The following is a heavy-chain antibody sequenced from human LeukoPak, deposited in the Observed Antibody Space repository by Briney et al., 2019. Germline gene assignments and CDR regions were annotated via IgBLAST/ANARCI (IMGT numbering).Heavy chain of an antibody. CDR2: INSEGSST. CDR1: GFXLSRYG. D-gene: IGHD3-22*01. V-gene: IGHV3-74*01. J-gene: IGHJ4*02. CDR3: ARDYYSRFDY. Sequence: PGGSLRLSCAASGFXLSRYGINWVRQAPGKGLVWVSRINSEGSSTTYADSVKGRFTISRDNAKNTLILQMNSLRAEDTAVYYCARDYYSRFDYWGQGTLVTVSS.